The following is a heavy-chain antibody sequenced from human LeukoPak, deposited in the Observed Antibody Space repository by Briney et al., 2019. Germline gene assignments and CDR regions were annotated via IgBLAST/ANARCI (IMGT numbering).Heavy chain of an antibody. Sequence: PGASVKVSCKVSGYTLTELCIHWVRQAPGKGLEWMGGFDPEENKRIYAQKFKGRVTMTEHTSTDTAYMELSSLRFEDTAVYFCAKGPPGSDNDWYFDLWGRGTLVTVSS. CDR1: GYTLTELC. J-gene: IGHJ2*01. CDR3: AKGPPGSDNDWYFDL. V-gene: IGHV1-24*01. CDR2: FDPEENKR. D-gene: IGHD6-19*01.